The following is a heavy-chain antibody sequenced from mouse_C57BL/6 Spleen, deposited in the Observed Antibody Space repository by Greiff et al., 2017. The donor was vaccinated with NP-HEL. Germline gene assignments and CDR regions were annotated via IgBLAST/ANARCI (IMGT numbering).Heavy chain of an antibody. CDR1: GYAFTNYL. V-gene: IGHV1-54*01. Sequence: QVQLQQSGAELVRPGTSVKVSCKASGYAFTNYLIEWVKQRPGQGLEWIGVINPGSGGTNYNEKFKGKATLTADNSSSTAYMQLSSLTSEDSAVYFCARSLYGWYFDVWGTGTTVTVSS. CDR2: INPGSGGT. D-gene: IGHD1-1*01. J-gene: IGHJ1*03. CDR3: ARSLYGWYFDV.